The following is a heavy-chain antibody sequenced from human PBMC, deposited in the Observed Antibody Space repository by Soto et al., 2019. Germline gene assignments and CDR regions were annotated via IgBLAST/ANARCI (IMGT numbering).Heavy chain of an antibody. D-gene: IGHD7-27*01. V-gene: IGHV2-5*02. CDR1: GFSLSTSGVG. CDR3: AHSLIPNWGSRGAFDY. Sequence: QITLKESGPTLVKPTQTLTLTCTFSGFSLSTSGVGVGWIRQPPGKALEWLELIYWDDDKRYSPSLKSRLTNSKNSSKNQVLLTMTNIDPVDTATYYCAHSLIPNWGSRGAFDYWGQGTLVTVSS. J-gene: IGHJ4*02. CDR2: IYWDDDK.